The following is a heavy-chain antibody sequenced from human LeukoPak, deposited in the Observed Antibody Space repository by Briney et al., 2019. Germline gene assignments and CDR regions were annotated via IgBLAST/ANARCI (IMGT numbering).Heavy chain of an antibody. D-gene: IGHD5-24*01. J-gene: IGHJ4*02. V-gene: IGHV3-7*03. Sequence: GGSLRLSCAASGFTFSSYSMDWVRQAPGKGLEWVANIKEDGTETYYVDSVKGRFTISRDNAKNSLYLQMNSLRVEDTAVYYCAKEGRSLQTYWGQGTLVTVSS. CDR2: IKEDGTET. CDR1: GFTFSSYS. CDR3: AKEGRSLQTY.